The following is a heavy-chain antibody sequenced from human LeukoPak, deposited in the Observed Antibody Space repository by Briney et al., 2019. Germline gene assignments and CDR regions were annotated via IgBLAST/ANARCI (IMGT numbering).Heavy chain of an antibody. CDR2: IYYSGST. V-gene: IGHV4-31*03. J-gene: IGHJ4*02. D-gene: IGHD4-17*01. CDR3: ARDRDYGDYERAGDYFDY. Sequence: SQTLSLTCTVSGGSISIGGYYWSWIRQHPGKGLEWIGYIYYSGSTYYNPSLKSRVTISVDTSKNQFSLKLSSVTAADTAVYYCARDRDYGDYERAGDYFDYWGQGTLVTVSS. CDR1: GGSISIGGYY.